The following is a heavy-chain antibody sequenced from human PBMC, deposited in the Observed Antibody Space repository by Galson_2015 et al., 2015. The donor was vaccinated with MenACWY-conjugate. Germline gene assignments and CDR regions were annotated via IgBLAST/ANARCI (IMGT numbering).Heavy chain of an antibody. CDR3: ARDRVIAAAGHYYYYGMDV. CDR2: IGTAGDT. J-gene: IGHJ6*02. Sequence: SPRLSCAASGFTFSSYDIHWARQATGKGLQWVSAIGTAGDTYYPGSVKGRFTISRENAKNSLYLQMNSLRAGDTAVYYCARDRVIAAAGHYYYYGMDVWGQGTTVTVSS. CDR1: GFTFSSYD. V-gene: IGHV3-13*04. D-gene: IGHD6-13*01.